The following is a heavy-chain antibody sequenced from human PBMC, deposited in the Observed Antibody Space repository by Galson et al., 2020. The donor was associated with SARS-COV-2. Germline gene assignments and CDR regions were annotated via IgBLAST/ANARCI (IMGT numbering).Heavy chain of an antibody. D-gene: IGHD3-10*01. CDR3: AKRNELRWFGDVLMSSYNYCLDV. V-gene: IGHV4-34*01. Sequence: SETLSLTCAVYGGSFSGYYWTWIRQSPGKGLEWIGEINHSGSAKYNPSLKSRVTISVDTSKNQFSLQLSSVTAADTALYYCAKRNELRWFGDVLMSSYNYCLDVWGQGTTVTVSS. J-gene: IGHJ6*02. CDR2: INHSGSA. CDR1: GGSFSGYY.